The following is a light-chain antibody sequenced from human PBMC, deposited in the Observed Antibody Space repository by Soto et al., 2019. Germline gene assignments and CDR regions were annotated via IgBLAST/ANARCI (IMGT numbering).Light chain of an antibody. CDR2: EVN. J-gene: IGLJ3*02. V-gene: IGLV2-8*01. Sequence: QSALTQPPSASGSPGQSVAISCTGTSSDVGGFDYVSWYQQHPGKAPKVIIYEVNKRPSGIPDRFSGSKSGNTASLTVSGLQAEDEAIFYCNSFAGNNNWVFGGGTKLTVL. CDR1: SSDVGGFDY. CDR3: NSFAGNNNWV.